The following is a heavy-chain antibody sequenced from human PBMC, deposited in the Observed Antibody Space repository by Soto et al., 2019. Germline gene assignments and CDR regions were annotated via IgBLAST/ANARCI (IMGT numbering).Heavy chain of an antibody. V-gene: IGHV1-69*06. CDR2: IVPNIGTV. Sequence: QVQLVQSGAEVMQPGSSVKVSCKPSGGTLTNFINYPINWVRQSPGQGLEWMGGIVPNIGTVNYAQKFQGRVKMPADKSTGTVYMELSSLRSDDSALYYCARRNTAGFLRYFDNWGQGTLVTVSS. CDR3: ARRNTAGFLRYFDN. D-gene: IGHD6-19*01. J-gene: IGHJ4*02. CDR1: GGTLTNFINYP.